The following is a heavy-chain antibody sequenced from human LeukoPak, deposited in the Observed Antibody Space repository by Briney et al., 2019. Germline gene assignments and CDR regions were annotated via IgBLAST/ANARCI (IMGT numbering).Heavy chain of an antibody. CDR2: INPSGGST. V-gene: IGHV1-46*01. J-gene: IGHJ3*02. D-gene: IGHD1-26*01. Sequence: GASVKVSCKASGYTFTSYYMHWVRQAPGQGLEWMGIINPSGGSTSYAQKFQGRVTMTRDTSTSTVYMELSSLRSEDTAVYYCAAIGGPGSYDYDAFDIWGQGTMVTVSS. CDR3: AAIGGPGSYDYDAFDI. CDR1: GYTFTSYY.